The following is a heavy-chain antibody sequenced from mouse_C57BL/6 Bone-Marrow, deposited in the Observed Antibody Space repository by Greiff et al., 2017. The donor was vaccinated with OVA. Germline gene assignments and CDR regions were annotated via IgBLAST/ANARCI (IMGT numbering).Heavy chain of an antibody. CDR3: TSPRQLRLRTWFAY. D-gene: IGHD3-2*02. Sequence: QVQLQQSGAELVRPGASVTLSCKASGYTFTDYEMHWVKQTPVHGLEWIGAIDPETGGTAYNQKFKGKAILTADKSSSTAYMELRSLTSEDSAVYYCTSPRQLRLRTWFAYWGQGTLVTVSA. CDR2: IDPETGGT. J-gene: IGHJ3*01. CDR1: GYTFTDYE. V-gene: IGHV1-15*01.